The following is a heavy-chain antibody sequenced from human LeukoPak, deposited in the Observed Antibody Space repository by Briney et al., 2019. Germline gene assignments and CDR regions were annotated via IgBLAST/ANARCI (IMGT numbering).Heavy chain of an antibody. J-gene: IGHJ6*02. CDR2: TSNDGSST. V-gene: IGHV3-74*01. CDR3: ARGVWRSYGLDV. CDR1: GFTFSTYW. Sequence: GGSLRLSCAASGFTFSTYWMHWVRQAPGKGLVWLSRTSNDGSSTTYADSVKGRFTISRDNAKNTLYVQMDSLRAEDTAVYYCARGVWRSYGLDVWGQGTRSPSP.